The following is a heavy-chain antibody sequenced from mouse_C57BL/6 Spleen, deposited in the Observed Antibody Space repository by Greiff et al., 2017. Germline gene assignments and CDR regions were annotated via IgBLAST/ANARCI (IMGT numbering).Heavy chain of an antibody. CDR3: ARLNYGSSYRYFDY. V-gene: IGHV1-63*01. CDR1: GYTFTNYW. Sequence: VQLVESGAELVRPGTSVKMSCKASGYTFTNYWIGWAKQRPGHGLEWIGDIYPGGGYTNYNEKFKGKATLTADKSSSTAYMQFSSLTSEDSAIYYCARLNYGSSYRYFDYWGQGTTLTGSS. CDR2: IYPGGGYT. J-gene: IGHJ2*01. D-gene: IGHD1-1*01.